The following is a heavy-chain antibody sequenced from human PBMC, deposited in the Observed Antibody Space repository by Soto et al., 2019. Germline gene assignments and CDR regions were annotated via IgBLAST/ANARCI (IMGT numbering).Heavy chain of an antibody. D-gene: IGHD2-2*01. J-gene: IGHJ3*02. V-gene: IGHV3-11*01. CDR1: GFTFSDYY. CDR2: ISSSGSTI. CDR3: ARYGVSSTSDRDAFDI. Sequence: GESLKISCAASGFTFSDYYMSWIRQAPGKGLEWVSYISSSGSTIYYADSVKGRFTISRDNAKNSLYLQMNSLRAEDTAVYYCARYGVSSTSDRDAFDIWGQGTMVTVSS.